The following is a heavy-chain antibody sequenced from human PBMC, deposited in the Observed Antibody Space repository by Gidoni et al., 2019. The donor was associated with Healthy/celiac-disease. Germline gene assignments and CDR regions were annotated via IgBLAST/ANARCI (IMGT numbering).Heavy chain of an antibody. D-gene: IGHD3-9*01. CDR2: ISGSGGST. J-gene: IGHJ4*02. CDR1: GFPFSSYA. V-gene: IGHV3-23*01. Sequence: EVQLLESGGGLVQPGGSLRLSCYASGFPFSSYAMIWVRQAPGKGLEWVSAISGSGGSTYYADSVKGRFTISRDNSKNTLYLKMNSLIAEDTAVDYCAKLLALLRYFDLVDYWGQGTLVTVSS. CDR3: AKLLALLRYFDLVDY.